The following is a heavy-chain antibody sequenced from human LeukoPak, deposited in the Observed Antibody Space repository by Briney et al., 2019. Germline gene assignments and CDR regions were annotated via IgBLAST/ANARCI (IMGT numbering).Heavy chain of an antibody. D-gene: IGHD3-16*01. V-gene: IGHV3-23*01. J-gene: IGHJ4*02. CDR3: ARDLPWGAFVY. Sequence: GGSLRLSCAASGFSFSNYGMSWVRQAPGKGLEWVSGVSPPGGGTYYADSVKGRFTISRDDSKNTLSLQMNSLRVEDTAVYYCARDLPWGAFVYWGQGTLVTVSS. CDR2: VSPPGGGT. CDR1: GFSFSNYG.